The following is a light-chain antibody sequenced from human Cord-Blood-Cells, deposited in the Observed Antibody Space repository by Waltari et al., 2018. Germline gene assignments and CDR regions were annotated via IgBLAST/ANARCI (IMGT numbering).Light chain of an antibody. CDR3: YSAADNNWV. J-gene: IGLJ3*02. CDR1: VLAKKY. Sequence: SYELTQQSSVSVSPGQTARITCSGDVLAKKYARWFQQKPGQAPVLVIYKDSERPSGIPERFSGSSSGTTVTLTISGAQVEDEADYFCYSAADNNWVFGGGTKLTVL. V-gene: IGLV3-27*01. CDR2: KDS.